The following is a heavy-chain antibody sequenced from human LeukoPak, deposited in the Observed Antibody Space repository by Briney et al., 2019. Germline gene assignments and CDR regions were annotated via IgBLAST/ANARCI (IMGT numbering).Heavy chain of an antibody. Sequence: SGTLSLTCGVSGGSVSSSNRWGWVRQTPGKGLEGIGEVYRSGATNYNPSPQSRVTISVDKYKNQFPLKLTSVPAAHTAVYYCATYFLSSNDYRDYWGQGTLATVFS. CDR1: GGSVSSSNR. V-gene: IGHV4-4*02. CDR3: ATYFLSSNDYRDY. J-gene: IGHJ4*02. D-gene: IGHD3-16*01. CDR2: VYRSGAT.